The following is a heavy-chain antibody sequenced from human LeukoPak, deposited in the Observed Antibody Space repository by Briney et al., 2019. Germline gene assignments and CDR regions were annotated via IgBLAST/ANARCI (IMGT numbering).Heavy chain of an antibody. V-gene: IGHV4-4*07. CDR3: ARDYCSSTSCSFAFDI. CDR1: GGSISSYY. Sequence: SETLSLTCTVSGGSISSYYWSWIRQPAGKGLEWIGRIYTSGSTNYNPSLKSRVTMSVDTSKNQFSLKLSSVTAADTAVYYCARDYCSSTSCSFAFDIWGQGTMVTVSS. CDR2: IYTSGST. D-gene: IGHD2-2*01. J-gene: IGHJ3*02.